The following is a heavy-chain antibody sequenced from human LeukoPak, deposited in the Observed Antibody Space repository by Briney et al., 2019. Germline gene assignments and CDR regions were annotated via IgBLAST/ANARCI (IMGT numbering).Heavy chain of an antibody. CDR1: GFTFSSYG. CDR3: AKGLSGRLGELSLYRY. D-gene: IGHD3-16*02. V-gene: IGHV3-30*18. Sequence: GGSLRLSCAASGFTFSSYGMHWARQAPGKGLEWVAVISYDGSNKYYADSVKGRFTISRDNSKNTLYLQMNSLRAEDTAVYYCAKGLSGRLGELSLYRYWGQGTLVTVSS. CDR2: ISYDGSNK. J-gene: IGHJ4*02.